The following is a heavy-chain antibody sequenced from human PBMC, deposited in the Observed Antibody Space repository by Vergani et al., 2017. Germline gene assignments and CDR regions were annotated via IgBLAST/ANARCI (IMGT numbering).Heavy chain of an antibody. CDR2: ISDDGSNK. D-gene: IGHD1-1*01. CDR3: AKGGHWNDDFDY. Sequence: QVQLVESGGGVVQPGRSLRLSCAVSGFTFSSYGMHWVRQAPGKGLEWVAVISDDGSNKFYTDSVKGRFSISRDNSKNTLYLKMNSLRAEDTAVYYCAKGGHWNDDFDYWGQGTLVTVSS. CDR1: GFTFSSYG. V-gene: IGHV3-30*18. J-gene: IGHJ4*02.